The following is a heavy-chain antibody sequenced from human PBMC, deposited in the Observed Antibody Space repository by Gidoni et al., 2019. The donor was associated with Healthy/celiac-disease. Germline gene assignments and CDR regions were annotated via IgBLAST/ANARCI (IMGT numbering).Heavy chain of an antibody. D-gene: IGHD2-2*02. Sequence: EVQLVESGGGLVKPGGSLRLSCAASGFTCSSHSMNWVRQAPGKGLEWVSSISSSSSYIYYADSVKGRFTISRDNAKNSLYLQMNSLRAEDTAVYYCARGSIPAAIRKDNDPKGPPVCYFQHWGQGTLVTVSS. CDR3: ARGSIPAAIRKDNDPKGPPVCYFQH. CDR2: ISSSSSYI. CDR1: GFTCSSHS. V-gene: IGHV3-21*01. J-gene: IGHJ1*01.